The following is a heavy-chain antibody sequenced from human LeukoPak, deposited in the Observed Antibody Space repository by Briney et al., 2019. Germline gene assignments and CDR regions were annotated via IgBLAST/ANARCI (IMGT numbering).Heavy chain of an antibody. J-gene: IGHJ4*02. CDR2: IKTKADGGTT. CDR1: GFTSTNAW. V-gene: IGHV3-15*01. D-gene: IGHD3-22*01. CDR3: ARVVSYYYDSSGHDY. Sequence: GGSLRLSCAASGFTSTNAWMSWVRQAPGKGLEWVGRIKTKADGGTTDYAAPVKGRFTISRDDSKNMSYLQMNSLKTEDTAVYYCARVVSYYYDSSGHDYWGQGTLATVSS.